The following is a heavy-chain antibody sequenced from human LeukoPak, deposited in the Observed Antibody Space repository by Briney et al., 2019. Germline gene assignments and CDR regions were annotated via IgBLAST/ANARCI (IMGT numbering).Heavy chain of an antibody. CDR3: ARYPKLYSNGWIALDI. CDR2: VFYSGNT. V-gene: IGHV4-39*01. CDR1: GGSISSTTAY. J-gene: IGHJ3*02. Sequence: PSETLSLTCTVSGGSISSTTAYWAWIRQPPGKGLEWIGSVFYSGNTYYNPSLKSRVTMSVDTSKNQFSLELSSVTAADTAVYFCARYPKLYSNGWIALDIWGQGTMVTVSS. D-gene: IGHD6-19*01.